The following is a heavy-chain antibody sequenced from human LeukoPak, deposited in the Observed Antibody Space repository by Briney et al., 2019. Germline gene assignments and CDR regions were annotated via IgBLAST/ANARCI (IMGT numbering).Heavy chain of an antibody. Sequence: GGSLRLSCAASGFTFRDYYMSWIRQAPGKGLEWISCISSSGGHIIYYADSVKGRFTISRDDAKNSLYLQMNSLRAEDTAVYYCARGTYCGSDCYSFEYWGQGTLVTVSS. CDR3: ARGTYCGSDCYSFEY. CDR2: ISSSGGHII. J-gene: IGHJ4*02. D-gene: IGHD2-21*01. CDR1: GFTFRDYY. V-gene: IGHV3-11*01.